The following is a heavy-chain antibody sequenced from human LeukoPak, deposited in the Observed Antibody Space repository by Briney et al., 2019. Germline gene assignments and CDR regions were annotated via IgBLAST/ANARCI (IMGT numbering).Heavy chain of an antibody. V-gene: IGHV3-9*01. Sequence: PGGSLRLSCAASGFTFDDYAMHWVRQAPGKGLEWVSGISWNSGSIGYADSVKGRFTISRDNAKNSLYLQMNSLRAEDTAVYYCARELCSSSWCLFDYWGQGTLVTVSS. J-gene: IGHJ4*02. CDR2: ISWNSGSI. D-gene: IGHD6-13*01. CDR1: GFTFDDYA. CDR3: ARELCSSSWCLFDY.